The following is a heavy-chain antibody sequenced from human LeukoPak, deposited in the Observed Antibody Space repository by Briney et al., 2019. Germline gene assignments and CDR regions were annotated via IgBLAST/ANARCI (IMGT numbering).Heavy chain of an antibody. CDR1: GYTFTTYY. Sequence: ASVKGSCKASGYTFTTYYIHWVRQAPGQGLESMGIIKPSGGSTSYAQKFQGRVTMTRDTSTSTVYMEVSSLRSEDTAVYYCARVNGQQLAIDYWGQGTLVTVSS. CDR3: ARVNGQQLAIDY. CDR2: IKPSGGST. J-gene: IGHJ4*02. D-gene: IGHD6-13*01. V-gene: IGHV1-46*01.